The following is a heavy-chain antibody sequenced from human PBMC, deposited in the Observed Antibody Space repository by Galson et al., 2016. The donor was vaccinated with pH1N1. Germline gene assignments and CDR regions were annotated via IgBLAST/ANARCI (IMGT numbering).Heavy chain of an antibody. CDR1: GYSFTSYW. CDR3: ARLRGGITVVREVYFDL. D-gene: IGHD3-10*01. J-gene: IGHJ4*02. Sequence: QSGAEVKKPGESLKISCRGSGYSFTSYWIDWVRQKPGKGLEWMGIVYPGDSDTRYSPSFRGLFTFSADKSIGTAYLQWSSLEASDTAIYYCARLRGGITVVREVYFDLWGQGTLVTVSP. V-gene: IGHV5-51*03. CDR2: VYPGDSDT.